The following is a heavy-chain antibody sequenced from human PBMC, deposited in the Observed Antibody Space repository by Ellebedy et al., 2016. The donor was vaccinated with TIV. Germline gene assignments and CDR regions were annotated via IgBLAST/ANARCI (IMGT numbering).Heavy chain of an antibody. CDR3: ARVRFGDTAVDY. CDR2: IGTAGDT. V-gene: IGHV3-13*01. Sequence: GESLKISCAASGFTFSSYDMHWVRQGTGKGLEWVSAIGTAGDTYYPGSVKGRFTLSRENAKNSLYLQITSLRAEDTAVYYCARVRFGDTAVDYWGQGTLVTVSS. CDR1: GFTFSSYD. D-gene: IGHD2-21*01. J-gene: IGHJ4*03.